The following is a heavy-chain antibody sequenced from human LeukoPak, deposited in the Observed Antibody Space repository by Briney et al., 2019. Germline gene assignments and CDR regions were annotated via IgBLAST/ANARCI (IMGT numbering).Heavy chain of an antibody. J-gene: IGHJ3*02. Sequence: SSETLSLTCTVSGGSISSSSYYWGWIRQPPGKGLEWIGYIHYSGSTHYNPSLKSRVTISVDRAKNQFSLKLSSVTAADTAVYYCARTYYYGSGSYYDSRDAFDIWGQGTMVTISS. CDR3: ARTYYYGSGSYYDSRDAFDI. CDR1: GGSISSSSYY. V-gene: IGHV4-39*07. CDR2: IHYSGST. D-gene: IGHD3-10*01.